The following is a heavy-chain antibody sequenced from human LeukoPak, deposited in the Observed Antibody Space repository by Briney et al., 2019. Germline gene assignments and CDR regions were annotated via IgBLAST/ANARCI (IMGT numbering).Heavy chain of an antibody. D-gene: IGHD3-10*01. Sequence: ASVKVSCKVSGYTLTELSMHWVRQAPGKGLEGMGGFDPEDGETIYAQKFQGRVTMTEDTSTDTAYMELSSLRSEDTAVYYCATDSEGYYYGSGSYTWGQGTLVTVSS. V-gene: IGHV1-24*01. CDR3: ATDSEGYYYGSGSYT. CDR1: GYTLTELS. J-gene: IGHJ5*02. CDR2: FDPEDGET.